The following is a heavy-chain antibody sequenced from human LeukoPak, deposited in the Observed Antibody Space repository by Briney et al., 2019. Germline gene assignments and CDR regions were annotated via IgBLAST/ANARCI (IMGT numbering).Heavy chain of an antibody. D-gene: IGHD3/OR15-3a*01. CDR1: GYSFTNYW. CDR2: IYPRDSDT. Sequence: GESLKISCKGSGYSFTNYWIGRVRQMPGKGLEWMGIIYPRDSDTKYSPSFQGQVTISADKSISTAYLQWSSLKASDTAMYYCARQLDGDYFDYWGQGTLVTVSS. V-gene: IGHV5-51*01. J-gene: IGHJ4*02. CDR3: ARQLDGDYFDY.